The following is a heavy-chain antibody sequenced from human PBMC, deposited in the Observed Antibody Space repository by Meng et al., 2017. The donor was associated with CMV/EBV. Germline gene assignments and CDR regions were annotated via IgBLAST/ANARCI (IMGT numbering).Heavy chain of an antibody. V-gene: IGHV1-18*01. Sequence: SCYTFTSYGISWVRPAPGQGLEWMGWISAYNGNTNYAQKLQGRVTMTTDTSTSTAYMELRSLRSDDTAVYYCARDPDSGSYYGAFDIWGQGTMVTVSS. CDR2: ISAYNGNT. D-gene: IGHD1-26*01. J-gene: IGHJ3*02. CDR1: CYTFTSYG. CDR3: ARDPDSGSYYGAFDI.